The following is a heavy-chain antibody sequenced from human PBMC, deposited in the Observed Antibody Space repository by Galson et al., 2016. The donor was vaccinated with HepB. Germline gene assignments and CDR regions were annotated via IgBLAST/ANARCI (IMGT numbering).Heavy chain of an antibody. CDR3: VRGGFD. CDR2: SRNKADSYMT. Sequence: SLRLSCAISSFIFSDHYMDWVRQAPGEGLEWVARSRNKADSYMTEYAASVIGRFTISRDHSENSVHLRMNSLKTEDTAIYYCVRGGFDWGQGTLVTVSS. CDR1: SFIFSDHY. V-gene: IGHV3-72*01. D-gene: IGHD3-10*01. J-gene: IGHJ4*02.